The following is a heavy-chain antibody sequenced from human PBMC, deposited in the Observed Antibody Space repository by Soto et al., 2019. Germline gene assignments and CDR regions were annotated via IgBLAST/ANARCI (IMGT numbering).Heavy chain of an antibody. Sequence: GGSLRLSCAASGFTFSDYYMSWIRQAPGKGLEWVSYISSSSSYTNYADSVKGRFTISRDNAKNSLYLQMNSLRAEDTAVYYCARDLVRGTYPGRSYYYYYGMDVWGQGTTVTVSS. CDR3: ARDLVRGTYPGRSYYYYYGMDV. D-gene: IGHD3-10*01. CDR2: ISSSSSYT. J-gene: IGHJ6*02. CDR1: GFTFSDYY. V-gene: IGHV3-11*06.